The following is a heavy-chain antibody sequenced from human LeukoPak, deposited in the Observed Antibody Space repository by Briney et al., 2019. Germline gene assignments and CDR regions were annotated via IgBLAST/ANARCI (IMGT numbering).Heavy chain of an antibody. D-gene: IGHD3-22*01. CDR1: VFTFSSYG. CDR2: IPYDGSNK. V-gene: IGHV3-30*18. J-gene: IGHJ4*02. CDR3: AKAKFRDYYDSSGYAAY. Sequence: QPGRSLRLSCATPVFTFSSYGRPWVRQAPGKGLERVAVIPYDGSNKYYADSVKGRFTISRDNSKNTLYLQMNSLRAEDTAVYYCAKAKFRDYYDSSGYAAYWGQGTLVTVSS.